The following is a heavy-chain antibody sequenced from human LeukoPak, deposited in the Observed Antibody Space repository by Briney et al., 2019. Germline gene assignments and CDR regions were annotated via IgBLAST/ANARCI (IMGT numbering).Heavy chain of an antibody. CDR3: AKERITMVRGVIITPNYCFDY. Sequence: PGGSLRLSCAASGFTFSSYGMHWVRQAPGKGLEWVAFIRYDGSNKYYADSVKGRFTISRDNSKNTLYLQMNSLRAEDTAVYYCAKERITMVRGVIITPNYCFDYWGQGTLVTVSS. V-gene: IGHV3-30*02. CDR2: IRYDGSNK. CDR1: GFTFSSYG. D-gene: IGHD3-10*01. J-gene: IGHJ4*02.